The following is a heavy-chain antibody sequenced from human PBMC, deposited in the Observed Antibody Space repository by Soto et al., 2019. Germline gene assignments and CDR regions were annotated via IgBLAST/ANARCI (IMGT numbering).Heavy chain of an antibody. CDR2: IYPGDSDT. Sequence: GESLKISCKGSGYSFTSYWIRWVRQTPGKGLEWMGIIYPGDSDTRYSPSFHGQVTISADKSISTAYLQWSRLKASDTAIYYCVREPYYYDTSGVDYLGQGTLVTVSS. V-gene: IGHV5-51*01. CDR1: GYSFTSYW. D-gene: IGHD3-22*01. CDR3: VREPYYYDTSGVDY. J-gene: IGHJ4*02.